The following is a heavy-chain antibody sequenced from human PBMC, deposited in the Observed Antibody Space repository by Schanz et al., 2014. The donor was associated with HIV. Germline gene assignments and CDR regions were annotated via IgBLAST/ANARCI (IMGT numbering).Heavy chain of an antibody. Sequence: VHLVESGGGLVQLGRSLRLSCAASGFTFDDYAMHWVRQAPGKGLEWVSGISWNRGIIGYADSVKGRFTISRDNAKNSLYLQMNSLRAEDTALYCAKDRGSGSYYNVDFDYWGQGTLVTVSS. CDR1: GFTFDDYA. CDR3: AKDRGSGSYYNVDFDY. V-gene: IGHV3-9*01. D-gene: IGHD3-10*01. CDR2: ISWNRGII. J-gene: IGHJ4*02.